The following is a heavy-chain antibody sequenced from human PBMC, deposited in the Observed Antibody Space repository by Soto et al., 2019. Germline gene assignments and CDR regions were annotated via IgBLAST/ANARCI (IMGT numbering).Heavy chain of an antibody. Sequence: PLVPLRLSCAASGVTFSNYGMSWVLQAPGKGLEWVSYISSSSSTIYYADSVKGRFTISRDNAKNSLYLQMNSLRAEDTAVYYCARDDLIAAAGYFAYWGKGTLVIVSS. CDR1: GVTFSNYG. CDR2: ISSSSSTI. J-gene: IGHJ4*02. V-gene: IGHV3-48*01. D-gene: IGHD6-13*01. CDR3: ARDDLIAAAGYFAY.